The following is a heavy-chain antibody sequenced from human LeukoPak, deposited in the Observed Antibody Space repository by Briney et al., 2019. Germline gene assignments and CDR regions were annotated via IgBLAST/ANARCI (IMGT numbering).Heavy chain of an antibody. Sequence: GGSLRLSCAASGFTFSSYAMSWVRQAPGKGLEWASAISGSGGSTYYADSVKGRFTISRDNSKNTLYLQMNSLRAEDTAVYYCAKVSGWNYYYYMDVWGKGTTVTVSS. CDR2: ISGSGGST. D-gene: IGHD6-19*01. V-gene: IGHV3-23*01. CDR3: AKVSGWNYYYYMDV. CDR1: GFTFSSYA. J-gene: IGHJ6*03.